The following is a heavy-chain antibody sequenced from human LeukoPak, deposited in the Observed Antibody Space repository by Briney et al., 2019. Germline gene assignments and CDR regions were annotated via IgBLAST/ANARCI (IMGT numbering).Heavy chain of an antibody. CDR3: ARASPPYSGSSYCYYGMDV. Sequence: ASVKVSREASGYTFTGYYMIWVRQAPGQGLEWMGWINPNSGGTNYAQKFQGRVTMTRDTSISTAYMELSRLRSDDTAVYYCARASPPYSGSSYCYYGMDVWVQRSTVTVSS. V-gene: IGHV1-2*02. CDR1: GYTFTGYY. CDR2: INPNSGGT. D-gene: IGHD1-26*01. J-gene: IGHJ6*02.